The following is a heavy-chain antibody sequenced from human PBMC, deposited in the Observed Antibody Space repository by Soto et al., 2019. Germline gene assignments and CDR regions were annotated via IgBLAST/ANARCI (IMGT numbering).Heavy chain of an antibody. D-gene: IGHD3-22*01. V-gene: IGHV4-39*01. Sequence: QLQLQESGPGLVKPSETLSLTCTVSGGSISSSSYYWGWIRQPPGKGLEWIGSIYYSGSTYYNPSLKSRVTISVDTSKNQFSLKLSSVTAADTAVYYCARPGDSSHDAFDIWGQGTMVTVSS. J-gene: IGHJ3*02. CDR1: GGSISSSSYY. CDR2: IYYSGST. CDR3: ARPGDSSHDAFDI.